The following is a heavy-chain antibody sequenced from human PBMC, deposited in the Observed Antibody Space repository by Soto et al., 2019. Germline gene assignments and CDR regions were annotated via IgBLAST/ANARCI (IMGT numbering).Heavy chain of an antibody. V-gene: IGHV3-23*01. J-gene: IGHJ4*02. CDR2: IPNDGANT. CDR1: GFTFSNYA. CDR3: AKESSEVARPLFDY. Sequence: EVQLLESGGGLIQPGGSLRLSCAASGFTFSNYAMSWVRQAPGKGLEWVSGIPNDGANTYYADSVRGRFTISRDASTNTLYLQMYSLRAEDTAVYYCAKESSEVARPLFDYWSRGSLVTVSS. D-gene: IGHD5-12*01.